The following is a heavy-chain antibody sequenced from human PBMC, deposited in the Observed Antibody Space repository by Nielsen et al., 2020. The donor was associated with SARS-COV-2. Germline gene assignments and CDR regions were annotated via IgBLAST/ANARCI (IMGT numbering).Heavy chain of an antibody. J-gene: IGHJ6*02. Sequence: GSLRLSCAVYGGSFSGYYWSWIRQPPGKGLEWIGEINHSGSTNYNPSLKSRVTISVDTSKNQFSLKLSSVTAADTAVYYCARGLLWFGELSGRDGMDVWGQGTTVTVSS. CDR3: ARGLLWFGELSGRDGMDV. CDR1: GGSFSGYY. V-gene: IGHV4-34*01. CDR2: INHSGST. D-gene: IGHD3-10*01.